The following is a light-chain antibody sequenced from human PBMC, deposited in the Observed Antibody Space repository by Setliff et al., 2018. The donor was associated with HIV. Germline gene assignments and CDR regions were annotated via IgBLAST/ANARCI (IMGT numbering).Light chain of an antibody. V-gene: IGLV2-23*02. Sequence: QSALTQPASVPRSPGQSITLSCTGSSSDVGNYNLVSWYQHHPGTAPKLVIYEVTKRPSGVSNRFSGSKSGNTASLTISGLQAEDEADYYCCSYARSSTYVFGTGTKVTVL. CDR1: SSDVGNYNL. J-gene: IGLJ1*01. CDR2: EVT. CDR3: CSYARSSTYV.